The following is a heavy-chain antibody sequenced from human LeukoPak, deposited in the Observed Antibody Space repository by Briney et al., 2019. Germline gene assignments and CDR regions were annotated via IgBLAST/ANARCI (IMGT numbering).Heavy chain of an antibody. CDR1: GYTLTELS. V-gene: IGHV1-24*01. J-gene: IGHJ4*02. CDR2: FDPEDGET. D-gene: IGHD1-26*01. CDR3: ATARYSGTARDY. Sequence: ASVKVSCKVSGYTLTELSMHWVRQAPGKGLEWMGGFDPEDGETIYARKFQGRVTMTEDTSTDTAYMELSSLRSEDTAVYYCATARYSGTARDYWGQGTLVTVSS.